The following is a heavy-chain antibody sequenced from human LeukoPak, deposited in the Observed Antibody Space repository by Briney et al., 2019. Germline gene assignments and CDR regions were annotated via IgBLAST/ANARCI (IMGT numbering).Heavy chain of an antibody. J-gene: IGHJ4*02. CDR3: ATGERLVPAAMWFDY. D-gene: IGHD2-2*01. CDR2: INPKSGGR. V-gene: IGHV1-2*02. CDR1: GYTFTDYY. Sequence: ASVTVSFTASGYTFTDYYMHWVRQAPGQGREGMGWINPKSGGRSYAQRFQGRVTMTRDTSISTAYMELSRLRSDDTAVYYCATGERLVPAAMWFDYWGQGTLVTVSS.